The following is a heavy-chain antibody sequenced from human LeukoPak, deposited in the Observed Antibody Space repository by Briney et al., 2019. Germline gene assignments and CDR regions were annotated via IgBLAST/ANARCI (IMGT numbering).Heavy chain of an antibody. Sequence: PGGSLRLSCAASGFTFSSYAMSWVRQAPGKGLEWVSAVSGNGGSTNYADSVKGRFTISRDNSKNTLYLQMNSLRAEDTAVYYCARSSSGYSYGYNFDYWGQGTLVTVSS. D-gene: IGHD5-18*01. J-gene: IGHJ4*02. CDR3: ARSSSGYSYGYNFDY. CDR2: VSGNGGST. CDR1: GFTFSSYA. V-gene: IGHV3-23*01.